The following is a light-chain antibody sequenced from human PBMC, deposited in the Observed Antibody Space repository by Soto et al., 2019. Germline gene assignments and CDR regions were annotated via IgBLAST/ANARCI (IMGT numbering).Light chain of an antibody. CDR2: EVS. CDR3: SLYTSTSTL. J-gene: IGLJ2*01. CDR1: SSDIGGYNH. V-gene: IGLV2-14*01. Sequence: QSVLTQPASMSGSPGQSTTISCTGTSSDIGGYNHVSWYQQHPGKAPKLMIYEVSNRPSGVSTRFSGSKSGNTASLTISGLQAEDEADYYCSLYTSTSTLFGGGTKLTVL.